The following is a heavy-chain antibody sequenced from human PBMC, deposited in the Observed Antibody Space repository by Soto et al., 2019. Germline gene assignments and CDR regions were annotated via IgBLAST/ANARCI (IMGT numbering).Heavy chain of an antibody. J-gene: IGHJ4*02. Sequence: GGSLRLSCAASGFSFRANVLHWVRQAPGKGLEWVAVMSPSGAEKYYTDSVKGRFTISRDNSKNTLYLEMNSLTSEDTAVYYCALDNIRGAPDYLDHWGQGTLVTVSS. CDR3: ALDNIRGAPDYLDH. CDR1: GFSFRANV. D-gene: IGHD1-20*01. V-gene: IGHV3-30-3*01. CDR2: MSPSGAEK.